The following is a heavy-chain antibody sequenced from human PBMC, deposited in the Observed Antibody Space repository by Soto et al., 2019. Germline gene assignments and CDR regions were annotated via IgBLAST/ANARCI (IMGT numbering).Heavy chain of an antibody. CDR2: IYYSGST. D-gene: IGHD2-2*01. V-gene: IGHV4-59*01. Sequence: QVQLQESGPRLVKPSETLSLTCIVSGGSISNYYWSWIRQPPGKGLEWIGYIYYSGSTNYNPSPQSRVTISVDTSKNQFSLKLSSATAADTAVYYCARAVLPATAPFDCWGQGTLVTVSS. CDR3: ARAVLPATAPFDC. J-gene: IGHJ4*02. CDR1: GGSISNYY.